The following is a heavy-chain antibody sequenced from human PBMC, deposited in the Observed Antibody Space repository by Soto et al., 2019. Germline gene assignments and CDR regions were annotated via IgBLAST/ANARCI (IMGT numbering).Heavy chain of an antibody. CDR3: ARFVRSCSATTCSTRADV. CDR1: GGFVNSDTHS. D-gene: IGHD2-2*01. CDR2: IYSGGST. Sequence: QVQLQESGPGLVKPSETLSLTCTVSGGFVNSDTHSWSWIRQTPGKRLEWIGFIYSGGSTKNPPLRSRVTMLVDTAKNQFSLKLRSVIVADTAVYHCARFVRSCSATTCSTRADVWGQGITVTVSS. V-gene: IGHV4-61*01. J-gene: IGHJ6*02.